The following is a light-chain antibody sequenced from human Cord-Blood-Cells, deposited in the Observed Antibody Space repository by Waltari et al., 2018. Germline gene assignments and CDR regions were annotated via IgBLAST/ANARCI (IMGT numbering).Light chain of an antibody. J-gene: IGKJ2*01. CDR2: GAS. CDR3: QQYNNWPPYT. V-gene: IGKV3-15*01. Sequence: IVMTHSPATLSVSPGERATPSCRASQSGSSNLAWYQLKPGQAPRLLIYGASTRATGIPARFSGSGSGTEFTLTISSLQSEDFAVYYCQQYNNWPPYTFGQGTKLEIK. CDR1: QSGSSN.